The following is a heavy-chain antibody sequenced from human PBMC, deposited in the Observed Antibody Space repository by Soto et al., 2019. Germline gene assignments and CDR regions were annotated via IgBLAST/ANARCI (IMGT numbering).Heavy chain of an antibody. J-gene: IGHJ5*02. CDR2: INAGNGNT. Sequence: ASVKVSCKASGYTFTSYAMHWVRQAPGQRLEWMGWINAGNGNTKYSQKFQGRVAITRDTSANTAYMELSSLRSEDTAVYYCARSRWLVLGWFDPWGQGTLVTVS. CDR3: ARSRWLVLGWFDP. V-gene: IGHV1-3*01. D-gene: IGHD6-19*01. CDR1: GYTFTSYA.